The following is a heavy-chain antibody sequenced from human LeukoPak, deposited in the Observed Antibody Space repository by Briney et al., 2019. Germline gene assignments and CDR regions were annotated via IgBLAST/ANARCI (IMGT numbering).Heavy chain of an antibody. V-gene: IGHV5-51*01. CDR3: ARFSVGGTYYPDY. J-gene: IGHJ4*02. Sequence: GESLKISCKGSGYTFTNSWIGWGRPMPGKGLEWMGVIYPGDSDTRYRPSFQGQVTVSADKSSSTAYLQWSSLKASDTAMYYCARFSVGGTYYPDYWGQGTLVTVSS. CDR1: GYTFTNSW. CDR2: IYPGDSDT. D-gene: IGHD1-26*01.